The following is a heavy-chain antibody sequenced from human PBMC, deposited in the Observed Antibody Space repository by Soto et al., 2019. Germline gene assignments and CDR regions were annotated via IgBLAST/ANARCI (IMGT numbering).Heavy chain of an antibody. CDR2: ISYHGSDK. CDR3: AKDHLTTTVTTVGY. D-gene: IGHD4-17*01. V-gene: IGHV3-30*18. CDR1: GFTFSNYG. Sequence: QVQLVESGGGVVQPGRSLRLSCAASGFTFSNYGMHWVRQAPGKGLEWVAVISYHGSDKYYADSVKGRFTISRENSKNTLYLPMDSLRAEDTAVYYCAKDHLTTTVTTVGYWGQGTLVTVSS. J-gene: IGHJ4*02.